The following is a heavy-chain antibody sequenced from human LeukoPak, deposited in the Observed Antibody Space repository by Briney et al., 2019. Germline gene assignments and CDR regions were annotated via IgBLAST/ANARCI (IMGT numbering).Heavy chain of an antibody. D-gene: IGHD6-13*01. CDR3: TKSFGPVIAAAGAGTD. CDR1: GFTFSSYG. V-gene: IGHV3-23*01. J-gene: IGHJ4*02. Sequence: GGSLRLSCAVSGFTFSSYGMSWVRQAPGKGLEWVSAISGSGGSTYYADSVKGRFTISRDNSKNTLYLQMNSLRAEDTAVYYCTKSFGPVIAAAGAGTDWGQGTLVTVSS. CDR2: ISGSGGST.